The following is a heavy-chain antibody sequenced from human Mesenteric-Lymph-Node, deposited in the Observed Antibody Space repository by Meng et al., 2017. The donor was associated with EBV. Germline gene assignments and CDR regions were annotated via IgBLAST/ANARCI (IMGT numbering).Heavy chain of an antibody. D-gene: IGHD5-18*01. J-gene: IGHJ4*02. V-gene: IGHV1-2*06. Sequence: VQGVRCGASVKGPGASVKVSCKASEYTFNDYWIHGVRQAPGQGPEWMGRINPSSGGTNYAQKFQGRVTMTRDTSISTAYIELNSLRSDDTAVYYCASPGYSYGLDYWGQGTLVTVSS. CDR2: INPSSGGT. CDR3: ASPGYSYGLDY. CDR1: EYTFNDYW.